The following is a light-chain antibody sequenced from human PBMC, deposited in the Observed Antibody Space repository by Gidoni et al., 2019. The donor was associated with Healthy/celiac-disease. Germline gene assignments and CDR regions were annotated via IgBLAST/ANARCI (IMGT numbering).Light chain of an antibody. CDR3: QQYYSTPPT. Sequence: DIVMTQSPDSVAVSLGERATINCKSSQSVLYSSNNKNYLAWYQQKPGQPPKLLIYWASTRESGVPARFSGSGSGTDFTLTISSLQAEDVAVYYCQQYYSTPPTFGQGTRLEIK. CDR2: WAS. CDR1: QSVLYSSNNKNY. J-gene: IGKJ5*01. V-gene: IGKV4-1*01.